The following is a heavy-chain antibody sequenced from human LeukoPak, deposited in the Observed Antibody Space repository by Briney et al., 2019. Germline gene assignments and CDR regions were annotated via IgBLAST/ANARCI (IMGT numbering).Heavy chain of an antibody. CDR2: INHSGST. V-gene: IGHV4-34*01. Sequence: SETLSLTCAVYGGSFSGYYWGWIRQPPGKGLEWIGEINHSGSTNYNPSLKSRVTISVDTSKNQFSLKLSSVTAADTAVYYCASRYITMIVVADIWGQGTMVTVSS. CDR3: ASRYITMIVVADI. J-gene: IGHJ3*02. CDR1: GGSFSGYY. D-gene: IGHD3-22*01.